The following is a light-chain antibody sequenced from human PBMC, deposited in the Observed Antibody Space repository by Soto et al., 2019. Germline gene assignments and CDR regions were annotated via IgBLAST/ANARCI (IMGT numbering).Light chain of an antibody. CDR3: QQYDSSPWT. Sequence: EIVLTQSPGTLSLSPGEGATLSCRASQSVSSSYLAWYQQKPGQAPRLLIYAASSRATGIPDRFSGTGSGTDFTLTISRLEPEDFAIYYCQQYDSSPWTFGQGTKVEIK. CDR2: AAS. V-gene: IGKV3-20*01. CDR1: QSVSSSY. J-gene: IGKJ1*01.